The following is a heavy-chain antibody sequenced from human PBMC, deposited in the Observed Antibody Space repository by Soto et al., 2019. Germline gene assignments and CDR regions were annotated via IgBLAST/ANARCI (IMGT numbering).Heavy chain of an antibody. CDR3: XXRRIVGTSNWFDP. J-gene: IGHJ5*02. D-gene: IGHD2-21*01. Sequence: QITLKESGPTLVKPTQTLTLTCTFSGFSLSTSGVGVGWIRQPPGKALEWLALIYWDDVQRYSPSLKSRLSITKDTSKNQVVLTMTNMDPXXTAXXXXXXRRIVGTSNWFDPWGQGTLVTVSS. CDR1: GFSLSTSGVG. CDR2: IYWDDVQ. V-gene: IGHV2-5*02.